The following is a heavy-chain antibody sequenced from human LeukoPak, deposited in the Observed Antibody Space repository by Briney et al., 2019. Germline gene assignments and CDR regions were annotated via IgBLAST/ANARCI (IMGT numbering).Heavy chain of an antibody. D-gene: IGHD2-2*01. CDR3: ARAVTRYCSSTSCYYVI. Sequence: ASVKVSCKASGYTFTGYYMHWVRQAPGQGLEWMGWINPNSGGTNYAQKFQGRVTMTRDTSISTAYMELSRLRSDDTAVYYCARAVTRYCSSTSCYYVIWGRGTMVTVSS. CDR1: GYTFTGYY. V-gene: IGHV1-2*02. CDR2: INPNSGGT. J-gene: IGHJ3*02.